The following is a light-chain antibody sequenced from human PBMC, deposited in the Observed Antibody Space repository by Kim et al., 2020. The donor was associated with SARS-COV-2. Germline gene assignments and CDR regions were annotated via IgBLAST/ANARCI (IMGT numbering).Light chain of an antibody. Sequence: NFMLTQPHSVSESPGKTVTISCTGSSGSIDSNYVQWYQQRPGSAPTTVIYEDNQRPSGVPDRFSGSIDSSSNSASLTISGLKTEDEADYYCQSYDSSNQGVVFGGGTQLTVL. CDR2: EDN. CDR3: QSYDSSNQGVV. CDR1: SGSIDSNY. J-gene: IGLJ2*01. V-gene: IGLV6-57*02.